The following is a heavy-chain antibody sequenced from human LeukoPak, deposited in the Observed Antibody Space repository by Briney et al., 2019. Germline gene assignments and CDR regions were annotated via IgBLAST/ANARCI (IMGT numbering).Heavy chain of an antibody. CDR2: IYYSGST. V-gene: IGHV4-59*01. J-gene: IGHJ4*01. D-gene: IGHD3/OR15-3a*01. CDR3: VGGGDWLPEY. CDR1: GASISGKF. Sequence: PSETLSLTCTVSGASISGKFWSWIRHSPGNGLEWIGLIYYSGSTKFNPPLKSRVAMSVDTSNNQFSLSLNSVTTTDTAVYFCVGGGDWLPEYWGHGTQVIVSS.